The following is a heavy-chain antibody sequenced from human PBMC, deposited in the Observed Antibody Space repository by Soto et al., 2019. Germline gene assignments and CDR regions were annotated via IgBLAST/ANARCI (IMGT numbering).Heavy chain of an antibody. CDR2: INPNSGGT. J-gene: IGHJ4*02. Sequence: ASVKVSCKASGYTFTGYYMHWVRQALGQGLEWMGWINPNSGGTNYAQKFQGWVTMTRDTSISTAYMELSRLRSDDTAVYYCARVIHLGELSPRSHFDYWGQGTLVPVSS. CDR3: ARVIHLGELSPRSHFDY. D-gene: IGHD3-16*02. CDR1: GYTFTGYY. V-gene: IGHV1-2*04.